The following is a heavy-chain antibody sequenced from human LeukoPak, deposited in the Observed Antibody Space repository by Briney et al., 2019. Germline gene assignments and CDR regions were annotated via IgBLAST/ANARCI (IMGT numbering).Heavy chain of an antibody. D-gene: IGHD6-19*01. V-gene: IGHV3-23*01. J-gene: IGHJ4*02. CDR2: INNSGGIT. CDR3: ATPYNSGWYTY. Sequence: GGSLRLSCAASGFTFSSYAMSWVRQAPGKGLEWVSVINNSGGITYYAVSVKGRFTISRDNSKNTLYLQMNSLRVDDTAVYYCATPYNSGWYTYWGLGTLVTVSS. CDR1: GFTFSSYA.